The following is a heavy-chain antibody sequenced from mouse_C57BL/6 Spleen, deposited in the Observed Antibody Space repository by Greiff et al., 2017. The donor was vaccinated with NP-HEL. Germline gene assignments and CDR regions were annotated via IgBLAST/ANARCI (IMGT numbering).Heavy chain of an antibody. Sequence: VPLPQSGAELVKSGAPVKLSCTASGLNIKNTHMHWLKQWPAQGLEWIGRIDPPNGNTKYDPKVPGKAPITADTSSHTAYLQLSSLTSEDTAVYYCARMARKWGQGTTLTVSS. CDR2: IDPPNGNT. V-gene: IGHV14-3*02. J-gene: IGHJ2*01. CDR3: ARMARK. CDR1: GLNIKNTH.